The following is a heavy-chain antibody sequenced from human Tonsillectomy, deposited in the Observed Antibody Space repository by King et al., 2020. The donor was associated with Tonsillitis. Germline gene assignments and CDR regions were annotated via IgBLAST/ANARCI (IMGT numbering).Heavy chain of an antibody. D-gene: IGHD2-15*01. CDR2: IAYDASYE. Sequence: VQLVESGGGVVQPGRSLRLSCAASGFTFSNYGMHWVRQAPGKGLEWVALIAYDASYENYADSVKGRFAISRDNSKNTLYLEMNSLRVEDTAVYYCAKDGIVLSDWYFDIWGRGTLVTVSS. J-gene: IGHJ2*01. CDR3: AKDGIVLSDWYFDI. CDR1: GFTFSNYG. V-gene: IGHV3-30*18.